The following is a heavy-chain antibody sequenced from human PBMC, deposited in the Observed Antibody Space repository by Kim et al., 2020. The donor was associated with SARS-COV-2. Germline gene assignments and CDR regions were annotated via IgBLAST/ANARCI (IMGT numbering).Heavy chain of an antibody. CDR3: TTVSWFGEILVDV. V-gene: IGHV3-15*01. CDR2: IKSKTDGGTT. D-gene: IGHD3-10*01. CDR1: GFTFSNAW. Sequence: GGSLRLSCAASGFTFSNAWMSWVHQAPGKGLEWVGRIKSKTDGGTTDYAAPVKGRFTISRDDSKNTLYLQMNSLKTEDTAVYYCTTVSWFGEILVDVWGQGTTVTVSS. J-gene: IGHJ6*02.